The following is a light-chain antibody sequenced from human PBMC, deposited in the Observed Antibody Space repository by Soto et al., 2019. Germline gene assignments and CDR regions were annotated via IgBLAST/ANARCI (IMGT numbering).Light chain of an antibody. CDR1: SSDVGVYDF. CDR2: DVS. CDR3: CSYTSSSTVL. J-gene: IGLJ7*01. V-gene: IGLV2-14*01. Sequence: QSVLTQPASVSGSPGQSITISCTGTSSDVGVYDFVSWYQQHPAKAPKLLIYDVSYRPSGVSDRFSGSKSGNTAFLTISGLQAEDEADYYCCSYTSSSTVLFGGGTQLTVL.